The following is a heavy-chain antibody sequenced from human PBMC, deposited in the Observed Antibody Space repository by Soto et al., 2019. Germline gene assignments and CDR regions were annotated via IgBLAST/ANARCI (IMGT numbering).Heavy chain of an antibody. V-gene: IGHV1-69*12. CDR2: IMPIFRAP. Sequence: QVQLVQSGAEVKKPGSSVKVSCKASGGAFSDYAFSWVRQAPGQGLEWLGGIMPIFRAPDYAQKFQGRVTITADEFTRKADMGMNSLRSEDTAVYYCASWLKGPDIGNYYYGMDVWGQGTTVTVS. CDR1: GGAFSDYA. J-gene: IGHJ6*02. CDR3: ASWLKGPDIGNYYYGMDV. D-gene: IGHD2-15*01.